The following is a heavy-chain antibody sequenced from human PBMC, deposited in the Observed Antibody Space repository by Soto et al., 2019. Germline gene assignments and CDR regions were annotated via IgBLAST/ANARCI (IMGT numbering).Heavy chain of an antibody. CDR1: GYTFTSYG. CDR3: ARHLYSNYGGYYYYGMDV. V-gene: IGHV1-18*01. J-gene: IGHJ6*02. D-gene: IGHD4-4*01. CDR2: ISAYNGNT. Sequence: ASVKVSCKASGYTFTSYGISWVRQAPGQGLEWMGWISAYNGNTNYAQKLQGRVTMTTDTSTSTAYMEPRSLRSDDTAVYYCARHLYSNYGGYYYYGMDVWGQGTTVTVYS.